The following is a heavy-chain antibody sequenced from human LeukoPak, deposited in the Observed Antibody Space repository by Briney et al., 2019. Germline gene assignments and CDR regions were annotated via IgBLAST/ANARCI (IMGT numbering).Heavy chain of an antibody. CDR1: GFTFSSYA. Sequence: GGSMRLSCAASGFTFSSYAMSWVRQAPGKGLEWVSAISGPAGSWDYADSVKGRFTISRDNSKNTLFLQMNSLRAEDTAIYYCAKDATPYYWGQGTLVTVSS. D-gene: IGHD2-15*01. CDR2: ISGPAGSW. CDR3: AKDATPYY. V-gene: IGHV3-23*01. J-gene: IGHJ4*02.